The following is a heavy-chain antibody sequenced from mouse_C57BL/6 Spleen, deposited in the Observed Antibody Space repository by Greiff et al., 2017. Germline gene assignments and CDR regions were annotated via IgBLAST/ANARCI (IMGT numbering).Heavy chain of an antibody. CDR2: IRNKANGYTT. CDR3: ARDKVARYFDV. D-gene: IGHD1-1*01. V-gene: IGHV7-3*01. CDR1: GFTFTDYY. J-gene: IGHJ1*03. Sequence: EVKLVESGGGLVQPGGSLSLSCAASGFTFTDYYMSWVRQPPGKALEWLGFIRNKANGYTTEYSASVKGRFTISRDNSQSILYLQMNALRAEDSATYYCARDKVARYFDVWGTGTTVTVSS.